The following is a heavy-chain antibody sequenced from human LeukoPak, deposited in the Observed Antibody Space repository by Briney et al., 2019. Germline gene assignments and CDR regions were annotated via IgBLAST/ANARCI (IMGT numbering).Heavy chain of an antibody. J-gene: IGHJ6*02. Sequence: ASVKVSCKAPGYTFTGYYMHWVRQAPGQGLEWMGWINPNSGGTNYAQKFQGRVTMTRDTSISTAYMELSRLRSDDTAVYYCARADFGSSSPNYYYYGMDVWGQGTTVTVSS. CDR3: ARADFGSSSPNYYYYGMDV. CDR2: INPNSGGT. CDR1: GYTFTGYY. D-gene: IGHD6-6*01. V-gene: IGHV1-2*02.